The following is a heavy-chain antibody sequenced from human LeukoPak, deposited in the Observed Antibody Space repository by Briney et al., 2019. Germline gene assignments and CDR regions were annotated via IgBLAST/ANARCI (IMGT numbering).Heavy chain of an antibody. CDR3: AKDGEYCGGDCYATEYFQH. V-gene: IGHV3-23*01. Sequence: PGGSLRLSCAASGFTLSSYAMSWVRQAPGKGLEWVSAISGSGGSTYYADSVKGRFTISRDNSKNTLYLQMNSLRAEDTAVYYCAKDGEYCGGDCYATEYFQHWGQGTLVTVSS. D-gene: IGHD2-21*02. CDR2: ISGSGGST. J-gene: IGHJ1*01. CDR1: GFTLSSYA.